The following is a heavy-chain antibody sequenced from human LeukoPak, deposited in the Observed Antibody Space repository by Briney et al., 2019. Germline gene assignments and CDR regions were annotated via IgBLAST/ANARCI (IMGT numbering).Heavy chain of an antibody. V-gene: IGHV3-23*01. Sequence: GGSLRLSCAASGFAFSIYPMIWARQAPGKGLEWVSSISADSGTTNYADSAKGRFTVSRDNSKRTLYLQMNSLRADDTAVYYCAKDGSWSCTDWGQGTLVTVSS. J-gene: IGHJ4*02. CDR2: ISADSGTT. D-gene: IGHD2-8*02. CDR1: GFAFSIYP. CDR3: AKDGSWSCTD.